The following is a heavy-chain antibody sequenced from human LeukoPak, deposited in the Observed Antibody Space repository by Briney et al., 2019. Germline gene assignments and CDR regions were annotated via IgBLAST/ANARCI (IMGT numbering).Heavy chain of an antibody. CDR1: GFTFSSYA. CDR2: ISYDGSNK. J-gene: IGHJ4*02. D-gene: IGHD5-24*01. Sequence: PGRSLRLPCAASGFTFSSYAMHWVRQAPGKGLEWVAVISYDGSNKKCADSVKGRFTISRVNSQKTLYLQMNSLRAEDAAVYYCARGAARMVEMGTMISFEYWGQGTLVTVSS. CDR3: ARGAARMVEMGTMISFEY. V-gene: IGHV3-30*04.